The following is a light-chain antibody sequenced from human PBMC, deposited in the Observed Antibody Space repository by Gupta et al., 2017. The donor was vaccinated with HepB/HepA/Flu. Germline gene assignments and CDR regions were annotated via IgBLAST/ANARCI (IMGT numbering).Light chain of an antibody. CDR3: HQDGTSPYT. V-gene: IGKV3-20*01. CDR1: QSVNSDY. Sequence: EIVLTQSPGTLSLSPGERATLSCRPSQSVNSDYLAWYQQKPGQPPRLLIYGASSRATGIPDRFSGSGSGTDFTLTISRLDPEDFAVYYCHQDGTSPYTFGQGTKLEIK. J-gene: IGKJ2*01. CDR2: GAS.